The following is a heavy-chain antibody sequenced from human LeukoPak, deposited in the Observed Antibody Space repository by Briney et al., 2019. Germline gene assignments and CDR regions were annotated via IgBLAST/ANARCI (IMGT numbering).Heavy chain of an antibody. D-gene: IGHD4-17*01. Sequence: ASVKVSCKASGYTFTSYDINWVRQATGQGLEWMGWISAYNGNTNYAQKLQGRVTMTTDTSTSTAYMELRSLRSDDTAVYYCARGPAVTNSRTWGFDLWGRGTLVTVSS. J-gene: IGHJ2*01. V-gene: IGHV1-18*01. CDR1: GYTFTSYD. CDR3: ARGPAVTNSRTWGFDL. CDR2: ISAYNGNT.